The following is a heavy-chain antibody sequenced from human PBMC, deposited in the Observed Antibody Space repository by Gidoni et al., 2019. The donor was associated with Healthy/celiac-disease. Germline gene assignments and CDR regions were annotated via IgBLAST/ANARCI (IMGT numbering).Heavy chain of an antibody. CDR1: GFSVSTSGVG. CDR3: AHLISGGVYIFRTARGGSYYFDY. CDR2: IYWDDDR. J-gene: IGHJ4*02. Sequence: QITLKESGRTLVNPTQTRTLTCTFSGFSVSTSGVGVGWIRQTPGQALEWLALIYWDDDRRYSPSLKSRLTITKDTSKNQVVLTMTNMDPVDTATYYCAHLISGGVYIFRTARGGSYYFDYWGQGTLVTVSS. V-gene: IGHV2-5*02. D-gene: IGHD3-9*01.